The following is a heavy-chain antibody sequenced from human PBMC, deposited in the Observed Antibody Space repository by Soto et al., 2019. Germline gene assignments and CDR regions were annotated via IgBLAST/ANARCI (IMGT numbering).Heavy chain of an antibody. Sequence: QVQLEQSGAEVKKPGASVKVSCQASGYTFTAYYLYWVRQAPGQGLEWVGRINPKSGDTNYAQKFQGRVTMTRDTSISTTYMELSSLRSDDTAFYYCATLKQAPGVIDSWGQGTLVTVSS. V-gene: IGHV1-2*06. CDR2: INPKSGDT. CDR3: ATLKQAPGVIDS. J-gene: IGHJ4*02. D-gene: IGHD7-27*01. CDR1: GYTFTAYY.